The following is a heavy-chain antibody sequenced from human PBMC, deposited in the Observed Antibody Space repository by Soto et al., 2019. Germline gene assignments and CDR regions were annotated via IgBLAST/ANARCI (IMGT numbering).Heavy chain of an antibody. CDR2: ISAYNGNT. CDR1: GYTFTSNG. J-gene: IGHJ4*02. CDR3: ARDLVGAPGY. Sequence: QVQLVQSGAEVKKPGASVKVSCKASGYTFTSNGISWVRHAPGQGLERMGWISAYNGNTNYAQKRQGRVTMTTDTATSTDYMEPRSLRSDDTALYFCARDLVGAPGYCGQGTLVAISS. D-gene: IGHD1-26*01. V-gene: IGHV1-18*01.